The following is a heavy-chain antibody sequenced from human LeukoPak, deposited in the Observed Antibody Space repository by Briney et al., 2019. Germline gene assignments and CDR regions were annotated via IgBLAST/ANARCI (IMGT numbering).Heavy chain of an antibody. CDR1: GFNFSSYW. D-gene: IGHD3-10*02. V-gene: IGHV3-74*01. Sequence: GGSLRLSCAASGFNFSSYWMNWVRQAPGKGLVWVSRIKSDGSSTYYADSVKGRFTISRDNAKNTLYLQMYSLRAEDTAVYYCTRGWAGGSGITIFTDWCGQGSL. J-gene: IGHJ4*02. CDR3: TRGWAGGSGITIFTDW. CDR2: IKSDGSST.